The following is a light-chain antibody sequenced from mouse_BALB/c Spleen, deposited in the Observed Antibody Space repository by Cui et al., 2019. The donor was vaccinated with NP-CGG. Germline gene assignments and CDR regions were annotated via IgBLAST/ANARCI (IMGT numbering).Light chain of an antibody. Sequence: AVVTPESALTTSPGETVTLTCRSSTGAVTTSNYANWVQGKPDHLFTGLIGGTNNRVPGVPARFSGSLIGDKAALTITGAQTEDEAIYFCALWYSNHWVFGGGTKLTVL. V-gene: IGLV1*01. CDR2: GTN. CDR1: TGAVTTSNY. CDR3: ALWYSNHWV. J-gene: IGLJ1*01.